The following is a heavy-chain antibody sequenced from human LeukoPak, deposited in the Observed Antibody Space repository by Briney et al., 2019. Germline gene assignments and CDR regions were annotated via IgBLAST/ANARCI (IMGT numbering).Heavy chain of an antibody. V-gene: IGHV5-51*01. D-gene: IGHD3-10*01. CDR1: GYSFTTYW. J-gene: IGHJ5*02. CDR3: ARQGGVSGTVNWFDG. Sequence: GESLKISCESSGYSFTTYWIGWVRHMPPTGLEWVGAIYPDDSDTIYTPSLQGQVTISADKSVRTAYLQWNSLKASDTAMYYCARQGGVSGTVNWFDGWGQGTLVTVSS. CDR2: IYPDDSDT.